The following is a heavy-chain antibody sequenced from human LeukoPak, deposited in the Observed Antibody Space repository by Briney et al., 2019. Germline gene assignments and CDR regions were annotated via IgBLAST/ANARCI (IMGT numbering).Heavy chain of an antibody. CDR1: GGSFSGYY. V-gene: IGHV4-34*01. J-gene: IGHJ4*02. CDR3: ASLAAGHSSSLAVATNDY. CDR2: INHSGST. Sequence: SETLSLTCAVYGGSFSGYYWSWIRQPPGKGLEWLGEINHSGSTNYNPSLKSRVTISVDTSKNQFSLKLSSVTAADTAVYYCASLAAGHSSSLAVATNDYWGQGTLVTVSS. D-gene: IGHD6-13*01.